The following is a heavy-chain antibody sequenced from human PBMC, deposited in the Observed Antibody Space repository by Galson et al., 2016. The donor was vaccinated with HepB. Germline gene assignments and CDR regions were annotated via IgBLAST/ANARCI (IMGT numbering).Heavy chain of an antibody. CDR3: TRDGGQGIVFDY. J-gene: IGHJ4*02. V-gene: IGHV3-30*03. Sequence: SLRLSCAASGFSFSSYGMHWVRQAPGKGLEWVGLISYDGNGKYYGDSVKGRFTISRDNSKNTVNLQMHSLRPDDTAVYFCTRDGGQGIVFDYWGQGVLVTVSS. CDR1: GFSFSSYG. D-gene: IGHD2-15*01. CDR2: ISYDGNGK.